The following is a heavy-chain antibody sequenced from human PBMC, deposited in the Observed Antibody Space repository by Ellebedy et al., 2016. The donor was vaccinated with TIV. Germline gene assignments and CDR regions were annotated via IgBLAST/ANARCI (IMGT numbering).Heavy chain of an antibody. D-gene: IGHD3-10*01. CDR3: AREVEGFGELTDY. J-gene: IGHJ4*02. V-gene: IGHV3-30-3*01. CDR2: ISYDGSHE. CDR1: AFTFSTYA. Sequence: GGSLRLSXAASAFTFSTYALHWVRQAPGRGLEWVALISYDGSHEYYADSVRGRFTISRDNSKNTLYLQMNSLRAEDTAVYYCAREVEGFGELTDYWGQGTLVTVSS.